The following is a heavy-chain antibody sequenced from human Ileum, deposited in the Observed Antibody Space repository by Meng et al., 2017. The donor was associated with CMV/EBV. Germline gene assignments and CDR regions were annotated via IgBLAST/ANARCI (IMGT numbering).Heavy chain of an antibody. CDR1: SSLL. Sequence: SSLLWTLVRQVPGKVLEWIGEIYHRGSTNYTPSLKSRVTISVDKFKNQFSLKLGSVTAADTAVYYCARIERRRLLNYCGSDCSTTDYWGQGTLVTVSS. J-gene: IGHJ4*02. CDR2: IYHRGST. CDR3: ARIERRRLLNYCGSDCSTTDY. V-gene: IGHV4-4*02. D-gene: IGHD2-21*02.